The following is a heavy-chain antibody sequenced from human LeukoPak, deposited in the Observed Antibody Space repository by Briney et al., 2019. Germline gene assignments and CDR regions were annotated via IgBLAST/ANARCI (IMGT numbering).Heavy chain of an antibody. J-gene: IGHJ4*02. V-gene: IGHV3-30-3*01. Sequence: PGGSLRLSSAASGFTFSSYAMHWVRQAPGKGLEWVAVISYDGSNKYYADSVKGRFTISRDNSKNTLYLQMNSLRAEDTAVYYCARDRQWLAFDYWGQGTLVTVSS. D-gene: IGHD6-19*01. CDR2: ISYDGSNK. CDR1: GFTFSSYA. CDR3: ARDRQWLAFDY.